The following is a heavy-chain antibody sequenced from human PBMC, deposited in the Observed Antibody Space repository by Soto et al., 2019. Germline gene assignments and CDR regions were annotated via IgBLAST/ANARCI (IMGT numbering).Heavy chain of an antibody. D-gene: IGHD2-2*01. V-gene: IGHV3-30-3*01. CDR2: ISYDGSNK. CDR3: ARARTSRDLYGMDV. Sequence: PGGSLRLSCAASGFTFSSYAMHWVRQAPGKGLEWVAVISYDGSNKYYADSVKGRFTISRDNSKNTLYLQMNSLRAEDTAVYYCARARTSRDLYGMDVWGQGTTVTVSS. J-gene: IGHJ6*02. CDR1: GFTFSSYA.